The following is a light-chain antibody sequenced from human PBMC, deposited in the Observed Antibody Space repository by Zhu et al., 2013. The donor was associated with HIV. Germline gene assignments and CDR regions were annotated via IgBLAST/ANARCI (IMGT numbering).Light chain of an antibody. CDR2: GNN. CDR1: GSNIGTAYD. V-gene: IGLV1-40*01. CDR3: CSYAGSSTSWV. J-gene: IGLJ3*02. Sequence: QSVLTQPPSVSGAPGQRVTVSCTGTGSNIGTAYDVHWYQQLPGTAPKLLIYGNNNRPSGVPDRFSGSKSGTSASLAITRLQAEDEADYYCCSYAGSSTSWVFGGGTKLTVL.